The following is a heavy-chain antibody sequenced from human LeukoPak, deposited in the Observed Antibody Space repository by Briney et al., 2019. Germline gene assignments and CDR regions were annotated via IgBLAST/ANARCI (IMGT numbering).Heavy chain of an antibody. Sequence: GASVKVSCKTSGYTFSRFGISWVRQAPGQGLEWMGWISGCDGNTNYPQRLQGRVTIATDTSTSTAYMELRNLRSDDTAVYYCARESSNGWFDPWGQGTLVTVSS. J-gene: IGHJ5*02. CDR1: GYTFSRFG. D-gene: IGHD2-8*01. V-gene: IGHV1-18*01. CDR3: ARESSNGWFDP. CDR2: ISGCDGNT.